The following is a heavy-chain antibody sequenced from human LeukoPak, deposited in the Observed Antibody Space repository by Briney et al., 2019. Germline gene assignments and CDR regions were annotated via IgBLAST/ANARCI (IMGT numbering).Heavy chain of an antibody. CDR3: AKDSRATRIAVAGNPDY. CDR2: ISGSGGST. J-gene: IGHJ4*02. V-gene: IGHV3-23*01. D-gene: IGHD6-19*01. CDR1: GFTFSSYA. Sequence: GALRLSCAASGFTFSSYAMSWVRQAPGKGLEWVSAISGSGGSTYYADSVKGRFTISRDNAKNTLYLQMNSLRAEDTAVYYCAKDSRATRIAVAGNPDYWGQGTLVTVSS.